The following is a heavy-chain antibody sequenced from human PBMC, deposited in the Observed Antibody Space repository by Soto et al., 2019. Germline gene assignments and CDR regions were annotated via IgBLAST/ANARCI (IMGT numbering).Heavy chain of an antibody. V-gene: IGHV1-18*04. J-gene: IGHJ6*02. Sequence: GASVKVSFKASGYTFTSYGISCLRQAPGQGLEWMGWISAYNGNTNYAQKLQGRVTMTTDTSTSTAYMELRSLRSDDTAVYYCARDPSQWLVPYYYGMDVWGQGTTVTVSS. CDR1: GYTFTSYG. CDR2: ISAYNGNT. D-gene: IGHD6-19*01. CDR3: ARDPSQWLVPYYYGMDV.